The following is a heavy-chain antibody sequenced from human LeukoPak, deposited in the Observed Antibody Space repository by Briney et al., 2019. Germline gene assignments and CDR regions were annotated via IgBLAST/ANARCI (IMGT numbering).Heavy chain of an antibody. CDR3: ARDGGWLQYIDY. J-gene: IGHJ4*02. Sequence: GGSLRLSCAASGFSFTTYSMNWVRQAPGKGLEWVSSISSSNSFIYYADSVKGRFTISGDNAKNSLYLQMNSLRAEDTAVYYCARDGGWLQYIDYWGQGTLVTVSS. CDR1: GFSFTTYS. D-gene: IGHD5-24*01. V-gene: IGHV3-21*01. CDR2: ISSSNSFI.